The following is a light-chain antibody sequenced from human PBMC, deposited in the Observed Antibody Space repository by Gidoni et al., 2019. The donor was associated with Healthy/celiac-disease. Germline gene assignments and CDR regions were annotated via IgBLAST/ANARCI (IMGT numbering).Light chain of an antibody. CDR2: DAS. V-gene: IGKV3-20*01. CDR3: QQYGSSSWT. CDR1: QSVSSSY. Sequence: EIVLTQPPGTLPLSPGERATLPCRASQSVSSSYLAWYQQKPGQAPRLLIYDASSRATGIPDRFSGSGSGTDFTLTISRLEPEDFAVYYCQQYGSSSWTFGQGTKVEIK. J-gene: IGKJ1*01.